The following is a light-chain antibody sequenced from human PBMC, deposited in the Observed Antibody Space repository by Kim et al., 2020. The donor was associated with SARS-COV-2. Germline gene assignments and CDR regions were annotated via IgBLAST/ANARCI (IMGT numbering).Light chain of an antibody. CDR1: DIGRKS. CDR3: PVWDSSTDLVI. J-gene: IGLJ2*01. Sequence: SYELTQPPSLSVAPGETATISCGGNDIGRKSVHWYQQRPGQAPALVIYFDKDRPSGIPERFSGSNSENSATLTISRVEVGDEAAYYCPVWDSSTDLVIFG. CDR2: FDK. V-gene: IGLV3-21*01.